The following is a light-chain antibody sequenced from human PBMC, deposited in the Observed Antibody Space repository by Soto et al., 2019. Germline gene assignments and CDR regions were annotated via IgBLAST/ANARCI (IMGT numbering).Light chain of an antibody. V-gene: IGKV3-15*01. CDR3: QQYHNWPLT. CDR1: DNVKNN. CDR2: SAS. Sequence: ETVMTQSPATLSVSPGERATVSCRASDNVKNNLAWYQQKPGQAPRLLFYSASTRATGIPARFSGSGSATEFSLTITSLQPEDFAVYYCQQYHNWPLTFGGGTKVET. J-gene: IGKJ4*01.